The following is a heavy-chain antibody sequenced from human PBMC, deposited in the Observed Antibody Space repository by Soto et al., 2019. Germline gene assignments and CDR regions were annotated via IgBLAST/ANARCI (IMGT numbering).Heavy chain of an antibody. D-gene: IGHD3-10*01. CDR1: GFTFNTYT. CDR3: ARESSDYPWGSGSYYKTPFGMDV. CDR2: ISCTSSYI. V-gene: IGHV3-21*01. Sequence: PGGSLRLSCAASGFTFNTYTMNWVRQAPGKGLEWVSSISCTSSYIYYADSVKGRFTISRDNARNSLYLQMSSLRAEDTAVYYCARESSDYPWGSGSYYKTPFGMDVWGQGTTVTVSS. J-gene: IGHJ6*02.